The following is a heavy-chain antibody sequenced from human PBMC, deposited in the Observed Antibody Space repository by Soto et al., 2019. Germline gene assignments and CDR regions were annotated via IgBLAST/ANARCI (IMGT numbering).Heavy chain of an antibody. CDR1: GYTLTELS. CDR2: FDPEDGET. J-gene: IGHJ4*02. D-gene: IGHD3-10*01. CDR3: ATGGTYYYGSESYYNGPFYY. Sequence: ASVKVSCKVSGYTLTELSMHWVQQAPGKGLEWMGGFDPEDGETIYAQKFQGRVTMTEDTSTDTAYMELSSLRSEDTAVYYCATGGTYYYGSESYYNGPFYYWGQRTLVTVSA. V-gene: IGHV1-24*01.